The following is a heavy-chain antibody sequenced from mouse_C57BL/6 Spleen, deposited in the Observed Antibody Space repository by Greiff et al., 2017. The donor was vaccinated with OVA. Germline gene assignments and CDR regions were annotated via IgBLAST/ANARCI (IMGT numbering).Heavy chain of an antibody. CDR2: ISSGGDYI. V-gene: IGHV5-9-1*02. CDR1: GFTFSSYA. J-gene: IGHJ2*01. CDR3: TSDGSYGHILYYFDY. Sequence: EVMLVESGEGLVKPGGSLKLSCAASGFTFSSYAMSWVRQTPEKSLEWVAYISSGGDYIYYADSVKGRFIISRDNARNILYLQMRSLKSEDTAMYYCTSDGSYGHILYYFDYWGQGTTLTVSS. D-gene: IGHD1-1*01.